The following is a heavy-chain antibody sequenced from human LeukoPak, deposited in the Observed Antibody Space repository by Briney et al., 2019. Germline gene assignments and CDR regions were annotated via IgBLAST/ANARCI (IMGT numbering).Heavy chain of an antibody. J-gene: IGHJ4*02. CDR3: ARVHDFWSGFFDY. D-gene: IGHD3-3*01. Sequence: GASVKVSCKASGYTFTTYYMHWVRQAPGQGLEWMGITNPLGGSTTYAHKFQDRLTMTRDTPTSTVYMELSSLRSEDTAVYYCARVHDFWSGFFDYWGQGTLVTVSS. CDR2: TNPLGGST. CDR1: GYTFTTYY. V-gene: IGHV1-46*01.